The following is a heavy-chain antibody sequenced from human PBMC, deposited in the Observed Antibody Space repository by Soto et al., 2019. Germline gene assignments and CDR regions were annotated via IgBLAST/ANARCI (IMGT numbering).Heavy chain of an antibody. CDR1: GFTFSSYS. CDR3: ARDKWELPTPFDY. V-gene: IGHV3-48*02. CDR2: ISSSSSTI. Sequence: EVQLVESGGGLVQPGGSLRLSCAASGFTFSSYSMNWVRQAPGKGLEWVSYISSSSSTIYYADSVKGRFTISRDNAKNSLYLQMNSLRDADTAVYYCARDKWELPTPFDYWGQGTLVTVSS. D-gene: IGHD1-26*01. J-gene: IGHJ4*02.